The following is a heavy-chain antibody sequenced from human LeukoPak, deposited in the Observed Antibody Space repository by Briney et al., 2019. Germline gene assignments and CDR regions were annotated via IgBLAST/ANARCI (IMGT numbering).Heavy chain of an antibody. J-gene: IGHJ5*02. CDR3: AKGFTALCGDCPNWFDP. CDR2: IRYDGSNK. D-gene: IGHD2-21*02. Sequence: GGSLRLSCAASGFTFSSYGIHWVRQAPGKGLEWVAFIRYDGSNKYYADSVKGRFTISRDNSKNTLYLQMNSLRAEDTAMYYCAKGFTALCGDCPNWFDPWGQGTLVTVSS. CDR1: GFTFSSYG. V-gene: IGHV3-30*02.